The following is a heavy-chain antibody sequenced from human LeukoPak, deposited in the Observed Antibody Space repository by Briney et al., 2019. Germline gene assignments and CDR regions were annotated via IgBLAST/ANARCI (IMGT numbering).Heavy chain of an antibody. Sequence: PSETLSLTCAVSGGSISSSNWWSWVRQPPGKGLEWIGEIYHSGSTNYNPSLKSRVTISVDKSKNQFSLKLSSVTAADTAVYYCARASYSSSWYSFRSYYFDYWGQGTLVTVSS. V-gene: IGHV4-4*02. CDR1: GGSISSSNW. D-gene: IGHD6-13*01. J-gene: IGHJ4*02. CDR2: IYHSGST. CDR3: ARASYSSSWYSFRSYYFDY.